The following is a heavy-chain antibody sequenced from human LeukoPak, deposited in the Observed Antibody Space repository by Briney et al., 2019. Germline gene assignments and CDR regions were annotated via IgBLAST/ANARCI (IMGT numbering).Heavy chain of an antibody. V-gene: IGHV1-24*01. J-gene: IGHJ4*02. CDR2: FDPEDGET. D-gene: IGHD3-22*01. Sequence: ASVKVSCKVSGYTLTELSMHWVRQAPGKGLEWMGGFDPEDGETIYAQKFQGRVTMTEDTSTDTAYMELSNLRSEDTAVYYCATGPYYYDSSGMARDYWGQGTLVTVSS. CDR1: GYTLTELS. CDR3: ATGPYYYDSSGMARDY.